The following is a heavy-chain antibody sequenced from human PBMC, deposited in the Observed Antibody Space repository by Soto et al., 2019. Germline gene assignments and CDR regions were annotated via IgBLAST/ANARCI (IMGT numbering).Heavy chain of an antibody. CDR1: GGSISNYY. J-gene: IGHJ4*02. CDR2: IFYIGTT. D-gene: IGHD5-18*01. V-gene: IGHV4-59*01. Sequence: QVQLQESGPGLVKPSETLSLTCTVSGGSISNYYWSWVRQSPGKGLEWLGYIFYIGTTNYNPSLKSRVTLSLDTSTNQFSLKLRSVTAADTAVYYCVRGGGGYGNGTIDYWGQGTLVTVSS. CDR3: VRGGGGYGNGTIDY.